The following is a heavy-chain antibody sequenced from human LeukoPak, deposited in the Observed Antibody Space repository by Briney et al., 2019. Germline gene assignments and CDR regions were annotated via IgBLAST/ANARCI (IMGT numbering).Heavy chain of an antibody. J-gene: IGHJ4*02. CDR1: GFTFSDYA. D-gene: IGHD2-2*01. Sequence: PGGSLRLSCAASGFTFSDYAMTWVRQAPGKGLEWVSSISSSSSYIYYADSVKGRFTISRDNAKNSLYLQMNSLRAEDTAVYYCARDWGRTMPGTDWGQGTRVTVSS. CDR3: ARDWGRTMPGTD. V-gene: IGHV3-21*04. CDR2: ISSSSSYI.